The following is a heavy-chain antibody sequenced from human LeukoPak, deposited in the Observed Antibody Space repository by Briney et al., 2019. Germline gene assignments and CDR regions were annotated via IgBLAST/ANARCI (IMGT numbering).Heavy chain of an antibody. CDR2: INHSGST. CDR3: ARGPYPTKTLLWFREGYCY. Sequence: PSETLSLTCAVYGGSFSGYYWSWIRQPPGKGLEWIGEINHSGSTNYNPSLKSRVTISVDTSKNQFSLKLSSVTAADTAVYYCARGPYPTKTLLWFREGYCYWGQGTLVTVSS. J-gene: IGHJ4*02. V-gene: IGHV4-34*01. D-gene: IGHD2-2*01. CDR1: GGSFSGYY.